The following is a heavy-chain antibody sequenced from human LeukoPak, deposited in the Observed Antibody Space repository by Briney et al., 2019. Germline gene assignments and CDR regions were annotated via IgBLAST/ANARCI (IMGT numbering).Heavy chain of an antibody. D-gene: IGHD5-12*01. CDR3: ARGKYIVATLLGPLNY. V-gene: IGHV1-2*02. J-gene: IGHJ4*02. Sequence: GASVKVSCKASGYTFTGYYMHWVRQAPGQGLEWMGWISPNSGGTNYAQKFQGRVTMTRDTSISTAYMELSRLRSDDTAVYYCARGKYIVATLLGPLNYWGQGTLVTVSS. CDR2: ISPNSGGT. CDR1: GYTFTGYY.